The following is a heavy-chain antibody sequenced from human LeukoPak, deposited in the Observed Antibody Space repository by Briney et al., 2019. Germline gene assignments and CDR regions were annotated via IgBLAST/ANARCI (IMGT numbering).Heavy chain of an antibody. Sequence: PGGSLRLSCAASGFTFSSYAMHWVRQAPGKGLEWVAVISYDGSNKYYADSVKGRFTISRDNSKNTLYLQMNSLRAEDTAVYYCARDLNEPNVRGEPYDYYYGMDVWGQGTTVTVSS. CDR3: ARDLNEPNVRGEPYDYYYGMDV. D-gene: IGHD3-10*01. V-gene: IGHV3-30-3*01. J-gene: IGHJ6*02. CDR2: ISYDGSNK. CDR1: GFTFSSYA.